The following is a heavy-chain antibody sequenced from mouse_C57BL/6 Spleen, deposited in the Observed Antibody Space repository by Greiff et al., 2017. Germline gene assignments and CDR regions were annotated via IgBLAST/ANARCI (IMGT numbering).Heavy chain of an antibody. V-gene: IGHV1-81*01. CDR1: GYTFTSYG. J-gene: IGHJ3*01. CDR2: IYPRSGNT. Sequence: QVQLQQSGAELARPGASVKLSCKASGYTFTSYGISWVKQRTGQGLEWIGEIYPRSGNTYYNEKFKGKATLTADKSSSTAYMELRSLTSEDSAVYFCGRCIITTSFAYWGQGTLVTVSA. CDR3: GRCIITTSFAY. D-gene: IGHD2-4*01.